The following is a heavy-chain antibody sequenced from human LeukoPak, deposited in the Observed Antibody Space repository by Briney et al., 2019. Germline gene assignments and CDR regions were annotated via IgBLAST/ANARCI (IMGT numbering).Heavy chain of an antibody. D-gene: IGHD3-22*01. Sequence: GGSLRLSCAASGFTFSSYSMNWVRQAPGKGLEWVSSISSSSSYIYYADSVKGRFTISRDNAKNSLYLQMNSLRAEDTAVYYCARAYDAMNDAFDIWGQGTMVTVSS. CDR3: ARAYDAMNDAFDI. J-gene: IGHJ3*02. CDR2: ISSSSSYI. V-gene: IGHV3-21*01. CDR1: GFTFSSYS.